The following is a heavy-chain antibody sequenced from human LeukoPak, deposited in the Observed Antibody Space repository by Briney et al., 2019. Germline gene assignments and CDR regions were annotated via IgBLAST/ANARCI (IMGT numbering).Heavy chain of an antibody. CDR2: ISYDGSNK. CDR1: GFTFSSYG. D-gene: IGHD1-1*01. Sequence: GGSLRLSCAASGFTFSSYGMHWVRQAPGKGLEWVAVISYDGSNKYYADSVKGRFTISRDNSKNTLYLQMNSLRAEDTAVYYCAKVKGLEPYVFIDYWGQGTLVTVSS. J-gene: IGHJ4*02. CDR3: AKVKGLEPYVFIDY. V-gene: IGHV3-30*18.